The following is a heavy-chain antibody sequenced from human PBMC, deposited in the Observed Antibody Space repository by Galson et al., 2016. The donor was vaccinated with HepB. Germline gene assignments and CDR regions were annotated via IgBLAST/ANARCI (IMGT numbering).Heavy chain of an antibody. CDR1: GFTFSNYA. J-gene: IGHJ6*02. CDR3: ARSYDFWSGYYVDYYYYGLDV. V-gene: IGHV3-30-3*01. CDR2: LSFDENNK. D-gene: IGHD3-3*01. Sequence: SLRLSCAVSGFTFSNYALHWVRQAPGKGLQWVAVLSFDENNKYYADSVKGRFTISADNFKNTLYLQMDSLRVDDTAVYFCARSYDFWSGYYVDYYYYGLDVWGQGTTVTVSS.